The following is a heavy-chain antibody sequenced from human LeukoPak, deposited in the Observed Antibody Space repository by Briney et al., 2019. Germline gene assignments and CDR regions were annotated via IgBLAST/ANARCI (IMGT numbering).Heavy chain of an antibody. CDR1: GFTFDDYG. CDR2: INWNGGST. Sequence: PGGSLRLSCAASGFTFDDYGMSWVRQAPGKGLEWVSGINWNGGSTGYADSVKGRFTISRDNAKNSLYLQMNSLRAEDTALYYCARVKHYYDSSGYYYANCVHDAFDIWGQGTMVTVSS. CDR3: ARVKHYYDSSGYYYANCVHDAFDI. V-gene: IGHV3-20*04. D-gene: IGHD3-22*01. J-gene: IGHJ3*02.